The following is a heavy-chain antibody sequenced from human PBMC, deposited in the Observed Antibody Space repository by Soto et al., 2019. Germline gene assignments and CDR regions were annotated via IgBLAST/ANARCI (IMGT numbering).Heavy chain of an antibody. V-gene: IGHV4-30-2*01. CDR2: ICHSGST. CDR1: GGSISSGGYS. D-gene: IGHD6-19*01. CDR3: GRGAPVIAVAGTRAWYFDL. Sequence: QLQLQESGSGLVKPSQTLSLTCAVSGGSISSGGYSWSWIRQPPGKGLEWIGYICHSGSTYYNPSLQSRFTISVDRSKHQFSLQLSSVTASYTAVYYCGRGAPVIAVAGTRAWYFDLWGRGTLVTVSS. J-gene: IGHJ2*01.